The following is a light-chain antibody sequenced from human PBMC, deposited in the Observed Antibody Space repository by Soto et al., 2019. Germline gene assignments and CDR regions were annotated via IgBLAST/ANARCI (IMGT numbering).Light chain of an antibody. J-gene: IGLJ3*02. CDR1: SGYTNYK. CDR3: GADHGSESNYWV. CDR2: VGTGGIVG. Sequence: QLVLTQPPSASASLGASVTLTCTLSSGYTNYKVDWYQQRPGKGPRFVMRVGTGGIVGSKGDGIPDRFSVLGSGLNRYLTIKNIQEEDESDYYCGADHGSESNYWVFGGGTKLTVL. V-gene: IGLV9-49*01.